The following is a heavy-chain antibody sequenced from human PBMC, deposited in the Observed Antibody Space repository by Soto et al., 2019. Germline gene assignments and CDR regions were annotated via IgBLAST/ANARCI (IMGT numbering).Heavy chain of an antibody. D-gene: IGHD2-2*01. J-gene: IGHJ4*02. CDR3: ATRGQYCSITSCYPKIED. Sequence: PGGSLRLSCAASGFTFSSYAMSWVRQAPGKGLEWVSAISGSGGSTYYADAVKGRFTISRDNSKNTLYLQMNSLRAEDTAVYYCATRGQYCSITSCYPKIEDWGQGTLVTVS. CDR2: ISGSGGST. CDR1: GFTFSSYA. V-gene: IGHV3-23*01.